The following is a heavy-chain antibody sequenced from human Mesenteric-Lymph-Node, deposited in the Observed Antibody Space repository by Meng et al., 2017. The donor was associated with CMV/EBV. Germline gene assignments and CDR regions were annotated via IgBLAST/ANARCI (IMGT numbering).Heavy chain of an antibody. CDR3: ARDLEFFGSGSYFFDY. V-gene: IGHV3-48*03. CDR1: GFTFSSYA. D-gene: IGHD3-10*01. J-gene: IGHJ4*02. Sequence: GESLKISCAASGFTFSSYAMSWVRQAPGKGLEWVSYISSSGSTIYYADSVKGRFTISRDNAKNSLYLQMNSLRAEDTAVYYCARDLEFFGSGSYFFDYWGQGTLVTVSS. CDR2: ISSSGSTI.